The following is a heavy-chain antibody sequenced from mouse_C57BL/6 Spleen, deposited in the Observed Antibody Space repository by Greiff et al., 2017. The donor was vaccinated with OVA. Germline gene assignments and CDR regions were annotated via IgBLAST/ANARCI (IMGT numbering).Heavy chain of an antibody. CDR1: GFNIKDYY. CDR2: IDPEDGET. J-gene: IGHJ3*01. V-gene: IGHV14-2*01. D-gene: IGHD4-1*01. Sequence: EVQLQQSGAELVKPGAPVKLSCTASGFNIKDYYMHWVKQRTEQGLEWIGRIDPEDGETKYAPKFQGKATITADTSSNTAYLQLSSLTSEDTAVYYCASAGTAYWGQGTLVTVSA. CDR3: ASAGTAY.